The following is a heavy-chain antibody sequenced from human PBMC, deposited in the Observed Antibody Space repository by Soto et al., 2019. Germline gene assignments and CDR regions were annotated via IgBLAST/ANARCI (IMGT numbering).Heavy chain of an antibody. CDR3: AKGGEGHRDFDY. CDR1: GFTFSSYA. CDR2: ISGSGGST. Sequence: EVQLLESGGGLVQPGGSLRLSCAASGFTFSSYAMSWVRQAPGKGLEWVSAISGSGGSTYYADSVKGRFTISRDNSKNTLYLQMNSLRADDTAVYYCAKGGEGHRDFDYWGQGTLVTVSS. V-gene: IGHV3-23*01. J-gene: IGHJ4*02.